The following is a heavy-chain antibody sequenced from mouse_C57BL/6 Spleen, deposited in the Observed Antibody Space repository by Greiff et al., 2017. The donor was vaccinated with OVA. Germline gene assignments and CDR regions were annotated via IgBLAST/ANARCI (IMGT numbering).Heavy chain of an antibody. CDR1: GFSLTSYG. CDR3: AIRTGTGYYAMDY. Sequence: VMLVESGPGLVAPSQSLSITCTVSGFSLTSYGVDWVRQSPGKGLEWLGVIWGVGSTNYNSALKSRLSISKDNSKSQVFLKMNSLQTDDTAMYYCAIRTGTGYYAMDYWGQGTSVTVSS. J-gene: IGHJ4*01. CDR2: IWGVGST. V-gene: IGHV2-6*01. D-gene: IGHD4-1*01.